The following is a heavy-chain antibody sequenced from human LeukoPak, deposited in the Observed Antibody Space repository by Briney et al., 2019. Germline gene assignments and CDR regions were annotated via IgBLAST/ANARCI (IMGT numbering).Heavy chain of an antibody. Sequence: GGSLRLSCAASGFTFSSYAMSWVLQAPGKGLEWVSAISGSGGSTYYADSVKGRFTISRDNSKNTLYLQMNSLRAEDTAVYYCAESPTRITMVRGVDYWGRGTLVTVSS. CDR3: AESPTRITMVRGVDY. CDR1: GFTFSSYA. D-gene: IGHD3-10*01. V-gene: IGHV3-23*01. CDR2: ISGSGGST. J-gene: IGHJ4*02.